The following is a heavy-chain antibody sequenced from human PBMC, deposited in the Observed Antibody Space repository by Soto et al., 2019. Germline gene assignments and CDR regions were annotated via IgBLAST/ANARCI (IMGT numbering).Heavy chain of an antibody. V-gene: IGHV3-33*01. CDR3: ARARGGDGGLDY. CDR2: IWYDGSNK. J-gene: IGHJ4*02. Sequence: QVQLVESGGGVVQPGRSLRLSCAASGFTFSSYGMHWVRQAPGKGLEWVAVIWYDGSNKYYADSVKGRFTISRDNSKNTLYLQMNSLRAEDTAVYYCARARGGDGGLDYWGQGTLVTVSS. CDR1: GFTFSSYG. D-gene: IGHD2-21*02.